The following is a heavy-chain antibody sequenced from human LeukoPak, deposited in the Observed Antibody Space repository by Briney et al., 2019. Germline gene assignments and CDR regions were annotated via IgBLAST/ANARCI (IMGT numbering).Heavy chain of an antibody. V-gene: IGHV4-34*01. CDR1: GGSFSGYY. CDR3: ARQLYYYDSSGYYWFDY. Sequence: PSETLSLTCAVYGGSFSGYYWSWIRQPPGKGLEWIGEINHSGSTNYNPSLKSRVTISVDTSKNQFSLKLSSVTAADTAVYYCARQLYYYDSSGYYWFDYCGQGTLVTVSS. D-gene: IGHD3-22*01. CDR2: INHSGST. J-gene: IGHJ4*02.